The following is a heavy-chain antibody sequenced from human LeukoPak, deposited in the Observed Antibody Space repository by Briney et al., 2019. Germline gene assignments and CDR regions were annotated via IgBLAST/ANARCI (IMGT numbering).Heavy chain of an antibody. J-gene: IGHJ5*02. D-gene: IGHD1-1*01. V-gene: IGHV1-46*02. Sequence: ASVKLSCKASPYTFNKYYIHWVRQAPGQGLEWMGVINPSGRSASYAQRFQGRVTMTRDTSASTVYMDLSSLTSDDTAVYYCARDSVELERRNWFDPWGQGNLVTVSS. CDR2: INPSGRSA. CDR3: ARDSVELERRNWFDP. CDR1: PYTFNKYY.